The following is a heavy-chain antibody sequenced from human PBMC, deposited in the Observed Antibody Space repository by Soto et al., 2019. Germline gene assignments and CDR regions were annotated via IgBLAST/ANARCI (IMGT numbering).Heavy chain of an antibody. Sequence: GGSLRLSCAASGFPFSDRYMDWVRQAPGKGLEWVGRTKNKANSYTTEYAASVKGRFTISRDDSRSSVYLQMNSLKTDDTAVYYCTIEGAYPGPYFDYWGQGTLVTVSS. D-gene: IGHD3-16*01. J-gene: IGHJ4*02. CDR3: TIEGAYPGPYFDY. CDR1: GFPFSDRY. CDR2: TKNKANSYTT. V-gene: IGHV3-72*01.